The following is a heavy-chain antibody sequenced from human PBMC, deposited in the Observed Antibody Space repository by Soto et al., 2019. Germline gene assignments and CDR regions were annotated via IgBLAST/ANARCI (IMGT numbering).Heavy chain of an antibody. V-gene: IGHV1-18*01. D-gene: IGHD6-13*01. J-gene: IGHJ6*03. Sequence: QVQLVQSGAEVKKPGASVKVSCKASGYTFTSYGISWVRQAPGQGLEWMGWISAYNGNTNYAQKLQGRVTMTTDTSTSTAYMELRSLRSDDTAVYYCARERSFGRSWYFDYYYYMDVWGKGTTVTVSS. CDR1: GYTFTSYG. CDR2: ISAYNGNT. CDR3: ARERSFGRSWYFDYYYYMDV.